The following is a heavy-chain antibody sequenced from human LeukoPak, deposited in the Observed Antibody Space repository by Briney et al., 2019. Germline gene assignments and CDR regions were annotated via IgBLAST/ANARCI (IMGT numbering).Heavy chain of an antibody. CDR2: ISSSSSYI. J-gene: IGHJ4*02. CDR1: GFTFSNYG. V-gene: IGHV3-21*01. Sequence: KPGGSLRLSCAASGFTFSNYGMSWVRQAPGKGLEWVSSISSSSSYIYYADSVKGRFTISRDNAKNSLYLQMNSLRAEDTAVYYCARDPGDGYNYDYWGQGTLVTVSS. D-gene: IGHD5-24*01. CDR3: ARDPGDGYNYDY.